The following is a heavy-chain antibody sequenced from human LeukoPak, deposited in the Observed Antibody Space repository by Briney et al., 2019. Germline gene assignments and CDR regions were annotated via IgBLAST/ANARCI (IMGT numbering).Heavy chain of an antibody. V-gene: IGHV4-31*03. CDR3: ARVFPFCSRTSCYEFDP. D-gene: IGHD2-2*01. CDR2: IYYSGST. Sequence: SETLSLTCTVSGGSISSGGFHWSWIRQHPGEGMEWIGHIYYSGSTYYNPSLKSRVTISVDTSKNQFSVRLSAVTAADTAVYYCARVFPFCSRTSCYEFDPWGQGTLVTVSS. CDR1: GGSISSGGFH. J-gene: IGHJ5*02.